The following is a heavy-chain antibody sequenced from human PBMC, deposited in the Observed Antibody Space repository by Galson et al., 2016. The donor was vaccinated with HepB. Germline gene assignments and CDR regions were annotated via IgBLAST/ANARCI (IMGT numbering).Heavy chain of an antibody. J-gene: IGHJ6*02. CDR2: ISGAGTA. CDR3: ARRLDTQRRIAGWGWGMDV. CDR1: GFPFSSYA. D-gene: IGHD6-19*01. Sequence: SLRLSCAASGFPFSSYAMSWVRQAPGKGLAWVSTISGAGTASYAYSVKGRCTISRDNGKNSLYLQMSSLRVEDAGVYYCARRLDTQRRIAGWGWGMDVWGQGTTVTVS. V-gene: IGHV3-23*01.